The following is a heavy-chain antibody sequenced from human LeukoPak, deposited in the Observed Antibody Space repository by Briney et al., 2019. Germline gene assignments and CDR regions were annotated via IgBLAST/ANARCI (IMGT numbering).Heavy chain of an antibody. J-gene: IGHJ4*02. D-gene: IGHD6-6*01. Sequence: KSSETLSLTCSVSGGSISSLYWSWIRQPPGKGLEWIGYIYYTGSTNYIPSLKSRVTMFVDMSKNQFSLRLSSVTAADTAVYYCARHRAYSSSSPFDYWGQGTLVTVSS. V-gene: IGHV4-59*08. CDR3: ARHRAYSSSSPFDY. CDR1: GGSISSLY. CDR2: IYYTGST.